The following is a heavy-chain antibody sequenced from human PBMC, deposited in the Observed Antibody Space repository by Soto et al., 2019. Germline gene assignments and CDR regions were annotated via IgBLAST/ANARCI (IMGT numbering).Heavy chain of an antibody. J-gene: IGHJ4*02. D-gene: IGHD2-15*01. CDR1: GGSVYSNGHY. V-gene: IGHV4-39*01. CDR2: IDNNGVT. CDR3: GKILVGATGHTDADS. Sequence: ETLSLTCIVSGGSVYSNGHYWGWIRQPPGKGLEWIGSIDNNGVTNYNSSLKSRVTISRDTSKNQFSLRLTSVTAADTAVYYCGKILVGATGHTDADSWGPGTLVTVSS.